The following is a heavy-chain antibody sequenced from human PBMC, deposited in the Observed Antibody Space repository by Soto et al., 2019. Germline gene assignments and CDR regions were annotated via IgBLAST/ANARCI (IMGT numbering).Heavy chain of an antibody. J-gene: IGHJ5*02. CDR3: AKDPYGSGSNNWFDP. V-gene: IGHV3-23*01. CDR2: ISGSGGST. D-gene: IGHD3-10*01. CDR1: RFTFSTYA. Sequence: PGGSLRLSFESYRFTFSTYAMSCVRQAPGKGLEWVSAISGSGGSTYYADSVKGRFTISRDNSKNTLYLQMNSLRAEDTAVYYCAKDPYGSGSNNWFDPWGQGT.